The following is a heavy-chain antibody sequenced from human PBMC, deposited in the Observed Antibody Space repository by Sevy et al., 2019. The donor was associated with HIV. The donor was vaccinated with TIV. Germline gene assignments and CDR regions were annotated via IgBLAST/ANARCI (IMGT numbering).Heavy chain of an antibody. Sequence: GGSLRLSCAASGFTFSSYGMNWVRQAPGKGLEWVSGISGTGGSTYYADSVKGRYTISRDNSKNTFYLQMSSLRAEDTAVCFCARDFRMSGGVIVGDYWGQGTLVTVSS. J-gene: IGHJ4*02. V-gene: IGHV3-23*01. CDR2: ISGTGGST. CDR1: GFTFSSYG. D-gene: IGHD3-16*02. CDR3: ARDFRMSGGVIVGDY.